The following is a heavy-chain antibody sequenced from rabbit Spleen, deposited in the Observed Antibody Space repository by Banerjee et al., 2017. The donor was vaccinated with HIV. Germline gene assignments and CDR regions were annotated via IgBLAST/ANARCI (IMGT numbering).Heavy chain of an antibody. J-gene: IGHJ6*01. D-gene: IGHD8-1*01. CDR3: ARDSGSSFSSYGMDL. CDR1: GVSFSFSSY. CDR2: IDSGSSGFT. V-gene: IGHV1S40*01. Sequence: QSLEESGGDLVKPGASLTLTCTASGVSFSFSSYMCWVRQAPGKGLEWIACIDSGSSGFTYFASWAKGRFTISKTSSTTVTLQMTSLTAADTATHFCARDSGSSFSSYGMDLWGQGTLVTVS.